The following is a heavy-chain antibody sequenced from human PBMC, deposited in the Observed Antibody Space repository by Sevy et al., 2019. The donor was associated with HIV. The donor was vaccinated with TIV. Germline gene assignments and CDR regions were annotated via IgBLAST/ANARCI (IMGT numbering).Heavy chain of an antibody. CDR2: ISAYNGNT. Sequence: ASVKVSCKASGYTFTSYGISWVRQAPGQGLEWMGWISAYNGNTNYAQKLQGRVTMTTDTSTSTAYMELRSLRSDDTAVYYCARGRIIAAAGKSTYYYYYGMDVWGQGTTVTVSS. J-gene: IGHJ6*02. V-gene: IGHV1-18*01. D-gene: IGHD6-13*01. CDR1: GYTFTSYG. CDR3: ARGRIIAAAGKSTYYYYYGMDV.